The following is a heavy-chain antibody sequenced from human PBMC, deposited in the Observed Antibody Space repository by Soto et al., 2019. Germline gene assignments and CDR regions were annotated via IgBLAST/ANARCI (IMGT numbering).Heavy chain of an antibody. Sequence: GGSLRLSCAASGFTFSSYNMNWVRQAPGKGLEWVSYISSSSGTIYYADSVKGRFTISRDNAKNSLYLQMNSLRAEDTAVYYCARLFANWGQGTLVTASS. CDR1: GFTFSSYN. J-gene: IGHJ4*02. CDR2: ISSSSGTI. CDR3: ARLFAN. V-gene: IGHV3-48*01.